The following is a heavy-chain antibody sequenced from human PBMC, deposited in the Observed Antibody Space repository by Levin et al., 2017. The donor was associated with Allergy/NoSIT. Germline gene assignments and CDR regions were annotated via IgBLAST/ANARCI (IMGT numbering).Heavy chain of an antibody. D-gene: IGHD5-18*01. Sequence: SVKVSCKASGGTFSSYTISWVRQAPGQGLEWMGRIIPILGIANYAQKFQGRVTITADKSTSTAYMELSSLRSEDTAVYYCARGSYGNYYYYYMDVWGKGTTVTVSS. CDR2: IIPILGIA. CDR1: GGTFSSYT. CDR3: ARGSYGNYYYYYMDV. V-gene: IGHV1-69*02. J-gene: IGHJ6*03.